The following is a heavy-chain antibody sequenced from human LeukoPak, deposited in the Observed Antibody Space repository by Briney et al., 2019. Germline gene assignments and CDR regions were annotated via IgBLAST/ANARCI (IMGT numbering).Heavy chain of an antibody. V-gene: IGHV3-7*01. Sequence: GGSLRLSCAASGFTFSSYWMSWVRQAPGKGLEWVANIKQDGSEKYYVDSVKGRFTISRDNAKNSLYLQMNSLRAEDTAVYYCARELYCSGGSCYYYGMDVWAKGPRSPSP. D-gene: IGHD2-15*01. CDR2: IKQDGSEK. CDR1: GFTFSSYW. CDR3: ARELYCSGGSCYYYGMDV. J-gene: IGHJ6*02.